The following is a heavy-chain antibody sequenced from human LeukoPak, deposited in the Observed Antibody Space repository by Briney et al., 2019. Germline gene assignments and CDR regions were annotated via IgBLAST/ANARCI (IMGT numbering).Heavy chain of an antibody. CDR1: GFNFNIWS. Sequence: PGGSLRLSCAASGFNFNIWSMNWVRQAPGKGLEWISYLSRSTTIIYYADSVKGRFTISRDNAKNLLYLQMNSLRAEDTAMYYCARSGWYDDFDYLGQGTLVTVSS. CDR3: ARSGWYDDFDY. D-gene: IGHD6-19*01. V-gene: IGHV3-48*01. CDR2: LSRSTTII. J-gene: IGHJ4*02.